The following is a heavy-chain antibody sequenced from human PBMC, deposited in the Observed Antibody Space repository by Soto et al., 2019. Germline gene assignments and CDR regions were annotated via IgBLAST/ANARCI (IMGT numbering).Heavy chain of an antibody. CDR1: GGSISSSNW. Sequence: QVQLQESGPGLVKPSGTLSLTCDVSGGSISSSNWWSWVRQPPGKGLEWIGEIYHSGSTNFNPSLKSRVTISVDKSKKQISLKVSSVTAADTAVYYCARDLDTSGWPDYWGQGILVTVSS. D-gene: IGHD6-19*01. CDR2: IYHSGST. V-gene: IGHV4-4*02. J-gene: IGHJ4*02. CDR3: ARDLDTSGWPDY.